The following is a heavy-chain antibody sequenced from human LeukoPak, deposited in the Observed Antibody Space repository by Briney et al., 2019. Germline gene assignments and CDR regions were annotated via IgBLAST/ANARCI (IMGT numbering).Heavy chain of an antibody. V-gene: IGHV4-4*07. CDR1: GGSFSGYY. D-gene: IGHD6-19*01. Sequence: PSETLSLTCAVYGGSFSGYYWSWIRQPAGKGLEWIGRIYTSGSTNYNPSLKSRVTMSVDTSKNQFSLKLSSVTAADTAVYYCARDPFSHVAGEYFDYWGQGTLVTVSS. CDR3: ARDPFSHVAGEYFDY. J-gene: IGHJ4*02. CDR2: IYTSGST.